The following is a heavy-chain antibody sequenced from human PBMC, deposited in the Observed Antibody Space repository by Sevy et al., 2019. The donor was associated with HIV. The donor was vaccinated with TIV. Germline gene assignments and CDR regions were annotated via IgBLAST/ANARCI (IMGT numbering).Heavy chain of an antibody. V-gene: IGHV4-4*07. CDR1: GGSFSSYY. D-gene: IGHD5-18*01. Sequence: SETLSLTCSVSGGSFSSYYWSWIRQPAGKGLEWIGRIYPSDFIDYNPSLKRRVTMSVDTSKNQFSLRLTSVTAADTAVYYCARAPPDTVRDPYYFDYWGQGTPVTVSS. CDR2: IYPSDFI. J-gene: IGHJ4*02. CDR3: ARAPPDTVRDPYYFDY.